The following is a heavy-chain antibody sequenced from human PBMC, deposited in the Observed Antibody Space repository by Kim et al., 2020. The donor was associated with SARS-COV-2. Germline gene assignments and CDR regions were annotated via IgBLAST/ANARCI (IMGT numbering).Heavy chain of an antibody. V-gene: IGHV5-51*01. CDR2: IYPGDSDT. Sequence: GESLKISCKGSGYSFTSYWIGWVRQMPGKGLEWMGIIYPGDSDTRYSPSFQGQVTISADKSISTAYLQWSSLKASDTAMYYCARRYCSSTSCSYNWFDPWGQGTLVTVSS. J-gene: IGHJ5*02. CDR1: GYSFTSYW. D-gene: IGHD2-2*01. CDR3: ARRYCSSTSCSYNWFDP.